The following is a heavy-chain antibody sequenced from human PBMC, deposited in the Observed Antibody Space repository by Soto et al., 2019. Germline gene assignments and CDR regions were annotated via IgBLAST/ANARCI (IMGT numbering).Heavy chain of an antibody. CDR3: ARGPNYYDSVDY. CDR1: DLHFSSYA. D-gene: IGHD3-22*01. V-gene: IGHV3-30-3*01. J-gene: IGHJ4*02. CDR2: ISYDGSNK. Sequence: PGGPQDQSSTASDLHFSSYAMHWGRKAPGKGLEWVAVISYDGSNKYYADSVKGRFTISRDNSKNTLYLQMNSLRAEDTAVYYCARGPNYYDSVDYWGQGTLVTVSS.